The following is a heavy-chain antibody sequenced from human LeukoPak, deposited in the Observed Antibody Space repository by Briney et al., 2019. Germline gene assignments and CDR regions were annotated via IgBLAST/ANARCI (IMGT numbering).Heavy chain of an antibody. V-gene: IGHV1-3*01. CDR3: ARDGDYGDYYFDY. D-gene: IGHD4-17*01. CDR1: GYTFTSYA. Sequence: ASVKVSCKDSGYTFTSYAMHWVRQAPGQRLEWMGWINAGNGNTKYSQKFQGRVTITRDTSASTAYMELSSLRSEDTAVYYCARDGDYGDYYFDYWGQGTLVTVSS. CDR2: INAGNGNT. J-gene: IGHJ4*02.